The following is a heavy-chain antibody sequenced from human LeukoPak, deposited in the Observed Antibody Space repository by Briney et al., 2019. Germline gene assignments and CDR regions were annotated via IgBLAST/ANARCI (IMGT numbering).Heavy chain of an antibody. CDR2: ISYDGSKK. CDR1: GFTFSSYA. CDR3: ARNNIFGYASGWPLDY. V-gene: IGHV3-30-3*01. D-gene: IGHD6-19*01. Sequence: PGMSLRLSCTASGFTFSSYAIDWVRQAPGKGLEWVALISYDGSKKYYEESVQGRFTITRDNSKNTLYLQMNSLGPEDTAVYYCARNNIFGYASGWPLDYWGQGTLVTVSS. J-gene: IGHJ4*02.